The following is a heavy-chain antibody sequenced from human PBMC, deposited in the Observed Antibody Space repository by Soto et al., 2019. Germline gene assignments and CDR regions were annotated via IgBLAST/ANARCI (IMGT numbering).Heavy chain of an antibody. J-gene: IGHJ3*01. Sequence: ASVKVSCKASGYTFTSFSWVRQAPGQGLEWMGWISAYNGNTNYAQKLQGRVTMTTDTSTSTAYMELRSLRSDDTAVYYCASPTRVNAFEVCGKGTMVTVPS. CDR1: GYTFTS. CDR2: ISAYNGNT. V-gene: IGHV1-18*01. CDR3: ASPTRVNAFEV.